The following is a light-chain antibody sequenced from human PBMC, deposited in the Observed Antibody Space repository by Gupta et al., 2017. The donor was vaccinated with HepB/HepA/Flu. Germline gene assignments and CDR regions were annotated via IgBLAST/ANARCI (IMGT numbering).Light chain of an antibody. CDR1: SRDVATYNS. Sequence: SASTQPAAVSGSPGQSITISCTGTSRDVATYNSVSWYQQHTGKAPNLMIVDVSNRTSGVSDRFSGSKSGNTASLTISELQAEDEADYYCSSYTSTITVVFGGGTRLTVL. V-gene: IGLV2-14*03. CDR2: DVS. J-gene: IGLJ2*01. CDR3: SSYTSTITVV.